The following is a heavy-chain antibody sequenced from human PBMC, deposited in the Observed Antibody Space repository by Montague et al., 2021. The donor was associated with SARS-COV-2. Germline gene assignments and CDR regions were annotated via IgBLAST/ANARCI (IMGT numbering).Heavy chain of an antibody. V-gene: IGHV3-23*01. D-gene: IGHD2-15*01. CDR3: ASAYILNKWYEAY. J-gene: IGHJ4*02. Sequence: SLRLSCAASGFTFSQYPMHWVRQAPGKGLEWVSSIGARGDSTYYVDSVKGRLTVSRDNSKNTLYLQMNSLRREDTAVYYCASAYILNKWYEAYWGQGTLVTVSS. CDR1: GFTFSQYP. CDR2: IGARGDST.